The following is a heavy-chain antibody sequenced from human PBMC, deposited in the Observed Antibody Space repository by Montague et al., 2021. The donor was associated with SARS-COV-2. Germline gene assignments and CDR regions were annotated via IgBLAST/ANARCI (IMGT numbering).Heavy chain of an antibody. CDR3: ARDPWRSQMFGGVTRDGMDV. V-gene: IGHV4-61*01. J-gene: IGHJ6*02. CDR1: GGSVSSGSYY. CDR2: IYYSGST. D-gene: IGHD3-3*01. Sequence: SETLSLTCTVSGGSVSSGSYYWSWIRQPPGKGLEGIGYIYYSGSTNYNPSLKSRVTISVDTSKNQFSLKLSSVTAADTAVYYCARDPWRSQMFGGVTRDGMDVWGQGTMVTVSS.